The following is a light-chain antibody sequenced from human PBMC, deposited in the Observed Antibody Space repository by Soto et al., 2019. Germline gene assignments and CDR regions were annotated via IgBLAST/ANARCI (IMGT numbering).Light chain of an antibody. CDR1: SSDVGGYKY. J-gene: IGLJ2*01. V-gene: IGLV2-14*01. CDR3: SSFTDSSNVV. Sequence: QSVLTQPASVTGSPGQSITISCTGTSSDVGGYKYVSWYQQHPGKAPKLMIYEVRNRPSGVSNRFSGSKSGNTASLTISGLQAEDEADYYCSSFTDSSNVVFGGGTKLTVL. CDR2: EVR.